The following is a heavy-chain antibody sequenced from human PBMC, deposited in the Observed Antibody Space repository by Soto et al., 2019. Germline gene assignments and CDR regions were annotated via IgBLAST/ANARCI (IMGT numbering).Heavy chain of an antibody. D-gene: IGHD3-9*01. CDR2: IYYSGST. J-gene: IGHJ4*02. CDR3: ARLRYFDWLLFDY. CDR1: GGSISSGDYY. Sequence: SETLSLTCTVSGGSISSGDYYWSWIRQPPGKGLEWIGYIYYSGSTYYNPSLKSRVTISVDTSKNQFSLKLSSVTAADTAVYSCARLRYFDWLLFDYWGQGTLVTVSS. V-gene: IGHV4-30-4*01.